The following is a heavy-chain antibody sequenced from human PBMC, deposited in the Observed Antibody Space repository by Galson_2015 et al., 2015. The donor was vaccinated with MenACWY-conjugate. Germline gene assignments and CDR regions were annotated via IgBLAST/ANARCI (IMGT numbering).Heavy chain of an antibody. V-gene: IGHV1-46*01. CDR2: INPNTGAT. CDR3: ARDSGNWGDMYY. D-gene: IGHD7-27*01. CDR1: GYTFTKYY. J-gene: IGHJ4*02. Sequence: SCKASGYTFTKYYMHWVRQAPGQGLEWMAMINPNTGATTDAQKFQGRVTMTKDTSTSTFTLELSSLSSEDTAVYYCARDSGNWGDMYYWGQGTLVTVSS.